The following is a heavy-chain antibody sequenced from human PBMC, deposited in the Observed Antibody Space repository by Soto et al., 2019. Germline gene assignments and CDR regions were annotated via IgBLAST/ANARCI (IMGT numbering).Heavy chain of an antibody. CDR1: GFTFSSYA. V-gene: IGHV3-23*01. CDR3: AKDDFSSSWLISHGSKKAPGSFDY. CDR2: ISGSGGST. D-gene: IGHD6-13*01. J-gene: IGHJ4*02. Sequence: PGGSLRLSCAASGFTFSSYAMSWVRQAPGKGLEWVSAISGSGGSTYYADSVKGRFTISRDNSKNTLYLQMNSLRAEDTAVYYCAKDDFSSSWLISHGSKKAPGSFDYWGQGTLVTVSS.